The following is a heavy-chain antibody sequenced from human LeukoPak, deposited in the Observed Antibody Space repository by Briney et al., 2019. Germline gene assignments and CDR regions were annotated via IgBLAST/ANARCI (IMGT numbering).Heavy chain of an antibody. CDR2: INPSGDTT. Sequence: ASVKVSCKASGFTFTTYFMHWVRQAPGQGLDWMGKINPSGDTTTYAQKFQGRITMTRDMSTSTVYMELSSLRSEDTAVYYCARDRNGDQRANAFDIWGQGTMVTVSS. CDR3: ARDRNGDQRANAFDI. J-gene: IGHJ3*02. D-gene: IGHD2-21*02. CDR1: GFTFTTYF. V-gene: IGHV1-46*01.